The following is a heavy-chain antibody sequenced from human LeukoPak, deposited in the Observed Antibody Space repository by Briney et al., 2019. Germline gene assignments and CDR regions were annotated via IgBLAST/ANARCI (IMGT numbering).Heavy chain of an antibody. CDR2: ISSRSTYI. CDR1: RFTFSTYS. D-gene: IGHD2-21*01. J-gene: IGHJ3*02. V-gene: IGHV3-21*01. CDR3: ATSMAQGVDAFHI. Sequence: NPGGSLRLSCAASRFTFSTYSMNWVRQAPGKGLEWVSSISSRSTYIYYAVSVKGRFTISRDNAKNSLYLQMNNLRAEDTAMFYCATSMAQGVDAFHIWGQGTMVTVSS.